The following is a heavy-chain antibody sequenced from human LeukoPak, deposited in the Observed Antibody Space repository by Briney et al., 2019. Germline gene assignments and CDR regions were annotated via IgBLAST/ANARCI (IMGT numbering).Heavy chain of an antibody. Sequence: SQTLSLTCTVSGGSISSGDYYWSWIRQPPGKGLEWIGEINHSGSTNYNPSLKSRVTMSVDTSKNQFSLKLSSVTAADTAVYYCGSLHQVRGLTVFDYWGQGALVTVSS. CDR2: INHSGST. CDR3: GSLHQVRGLTVFDY. J-gene: IGHJ4*02. D-gene: IGHD3-10*01. V-gene: IGHV4-39*01. CDR1: GGSISSGDYY.